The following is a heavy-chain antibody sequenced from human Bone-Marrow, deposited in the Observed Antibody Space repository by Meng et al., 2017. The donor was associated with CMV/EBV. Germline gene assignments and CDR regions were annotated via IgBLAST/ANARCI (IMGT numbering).Heavy chain of an antibody. D-gene: IGHD6-6*01. Sequence: GGSLRLSCAASGFTLSSYAMIWVRQTPGKGLEWLSFITSSSTLIYQADSVKGRFTVSRDNAKNSLYLQMNSLRAEDTAVYYCASPYAAARHADFDYWGQGTLVTVSS. CDR2: ITSSSTLI. V-gene: IGHV3-21*01. J-gene: IGHJ4*02. CDR3: ASPYAAARHADFDY. CDR1: GFTLSSYA.